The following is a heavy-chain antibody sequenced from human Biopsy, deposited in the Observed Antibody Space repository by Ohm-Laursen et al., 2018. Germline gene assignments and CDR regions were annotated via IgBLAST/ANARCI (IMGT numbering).Heavy chain of an antibody. V-gene: IGHV1-69*13. CDR1: GGTFNNYA. CDR2: ISPVFGAV. J-gene: IGHJ4*02. CDR3: ATDAVGGLAVF. Sequence: SVKVSCKASGGTFNNYAISWVRQAPGPGLEWMGGISPVFGAVKYAEKFRDRLTITAGESTGTAYMELNSLTSDDTAVYYCATDAVGGLAVFGGQGTLVTVSS. D-gene: IGHD3-16*01.